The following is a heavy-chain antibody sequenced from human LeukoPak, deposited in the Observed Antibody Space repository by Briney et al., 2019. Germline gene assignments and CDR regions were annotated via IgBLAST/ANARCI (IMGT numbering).Heavy chain of an antibody. CDR3: ARHSVVVAAKDAFDI. Sequence: GGSLRLSCAASGFTVSSNYMSWVRQAPGKGLEWVSVIYSGGSTYYADSVKGRFTISRDNSKNTLYLQMNSLRAEDTAVYYCARHSVVVAAKDAFDIWGQGTMVTVSS. J-gene: IGHJ3*02. V-gene: IGHV3-53*01. D-gene: IGHD2-15*01. CDR1: GFTVSSNY. CDR2: IYSGGST.